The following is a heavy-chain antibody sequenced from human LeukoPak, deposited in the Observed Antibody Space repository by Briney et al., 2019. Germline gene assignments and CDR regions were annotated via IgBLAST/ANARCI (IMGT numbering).Heavy chain of an antibody. J-gene: IGHJ4*02. Sequence: PSETLSLTCTVSGGSISSGGYSWSWIRQPPGKGLEWIGYIYHSGSTYYNPSLKSRVTISVDTSKNQFSLKLSSVTAADTAVYYCARDPTVQYSSGSYYFDYWGQGTLVTVSS. CDR1: GGSISSGGYS. V-gene: IGHV4-30-2*01. CDR2: IYHSGST. D-gene: IGHD6-19*01. CDR3: ARDPTVQYSSGSYYFDY.